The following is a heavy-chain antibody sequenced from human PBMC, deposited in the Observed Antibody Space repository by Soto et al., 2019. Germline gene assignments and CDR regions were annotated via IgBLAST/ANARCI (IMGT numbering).Heavy chain of an antibody. CDR2: IAHSGRT. D-gene: IGHD2-15*01. CDR3: ARDVRCLNSGDSCYSWFDP. Sequence: PSETLSLTCAVSGGSISSGGYSWSWIRQPPGKGLEWLAYIAHSGRTSYNPSLRGRVTISIDTSKNQFSLHMKSVTAADTAVYYCARDVRCLNSGDSCYSWFDPWGQGTLVTVSS. CDR1: GGSISSGGYS. J-gene: IGHJ5*02. V-gene: IGHV4-61*08.